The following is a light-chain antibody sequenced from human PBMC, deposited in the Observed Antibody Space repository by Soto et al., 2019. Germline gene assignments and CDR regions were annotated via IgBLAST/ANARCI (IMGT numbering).Light chain of an antibody. CDR1: ESVSNK. Sequence: EIVMTQSPATLSVSPGERATLSCRASESVSNKLAWYRQKPGQAPRLLIYGASTRATGIPARFSGSGSETEFTLTISSLQSEDFAVYYCQQYNNWPQWTFGQGTKVELK. CDR2: GAS. CDR3: QQYNNWPQWT. J-gene: IGKJ1*01. V-gene: IGKV3-15*01.